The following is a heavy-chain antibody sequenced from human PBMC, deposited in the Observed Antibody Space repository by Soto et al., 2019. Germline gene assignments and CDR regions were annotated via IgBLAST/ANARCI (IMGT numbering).Heavy chain of an antibody. CDR2: INSRAGTT. Sequence: GGSLSLSCAASGFPFSSFAMSWVRQAPGKGLEWVSGINSRAGTTYYADSVKGRFTISRDNSKNTLYLQMNSLTAEDTAVYYCAKDRSSTSCYAFDYWGRGTLVTVSS. J-gene: IGHJ4*02. CDR3: AKDRSSTSCYAFDY. CDR1: GFPFSSFA. V-gene: IGHV3-23*01. D-gene: IGHD2-2*01.